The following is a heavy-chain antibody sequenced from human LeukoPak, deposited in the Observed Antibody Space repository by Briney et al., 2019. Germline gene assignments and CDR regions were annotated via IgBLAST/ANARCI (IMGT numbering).Heavy chain of an antibody. V-gene: IGHV1-18*01. CDR1: GYTFTGYG. CDR2: ISAYNGNT. D-gene: IGHD2-21*02. Sequence: ASVKVSCKASGYTFTGYGISWVRQAPGQGLEWMGWISAYNGNTNYAQRLQGRVTMTTDTSTSTAYMELRSLRSDDTAVYYCARDAYCGGDCYLNPYAFDIWGQGTMVTVSS. J-gene: IGHJ3*02. CDR3: ARDAYCGGDCYLNPYAFDI.